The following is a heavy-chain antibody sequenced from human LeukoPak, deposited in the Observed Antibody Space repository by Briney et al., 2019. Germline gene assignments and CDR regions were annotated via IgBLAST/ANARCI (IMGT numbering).Heavy chain of an antibody. CDR1: GITFRSYG. D-gene: IGHD4-17*01. J-gene: IGHJ5*02. V-gene: IGHV3-30*18. CDR2: ISYDGSHK. CDR3: AKGARGDTVTSIVGLNWFDP. Sequence: GGSLRLSCAASGITFRSYGMHWVRQAPGKGLEWVAVISYDGSHKYYADSVKGRFSTSRDNSKNTLYLQMNSLSADDTAVYYCAKGARGDTVTSIVGLNWFDPWGQGTLVTVSS.